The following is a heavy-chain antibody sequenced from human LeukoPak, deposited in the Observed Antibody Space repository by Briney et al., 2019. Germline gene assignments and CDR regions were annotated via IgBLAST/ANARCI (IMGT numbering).Heavy chain of an antibody. CDR2: MNPNSGNT. J-gene: IGHJ6*02. V-gene: IGHV1-8*02. D-gene: IGHD6-6*01. Sequence: GASVTVSCKASGYTFTSYGISWVRQATGQGLEWMGWMNPNSGNTGYAQKFQGRVTMTRNTSISTAYMELSSLRSEDTAVYYCARGWPEASIAARLWLKYYYYYGMDVWGQGTTVTVSS. CDR3: ARGWPEASIAARLWLKYYYYYGMDV. CDR1: GYTFTSYG.